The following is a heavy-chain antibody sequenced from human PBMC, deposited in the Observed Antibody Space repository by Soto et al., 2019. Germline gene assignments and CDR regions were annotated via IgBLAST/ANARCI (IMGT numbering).Heavy chain of an antibody. CDR1: GFSLSSSRVG. CDR3: AQRRGLVATGQGLYFDL. Sequence: QITLKESGPTLVKPTQTLTLTCTFSGFSLSSSRVGVGWIRQPPGKALEWLALIYWDDDKRYSPSLKGRLTITTDTSKNMVVLTMTNRDPVDTTTYYCAQRRGLVATGQGLYFDLWGRGTLDTVSS. V-gene: IGHV2-5*02. CDR2: IYWDDDK. J-gene: IGHJ2*01. D-gene: IGHD5-12*01.